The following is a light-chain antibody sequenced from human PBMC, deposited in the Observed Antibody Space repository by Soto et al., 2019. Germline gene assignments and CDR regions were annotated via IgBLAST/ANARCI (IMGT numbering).Light chain of an antibody. CDR1: SSDVGGYNY. J-gene: IGLJ2*01. CDR3: SSSAGSYTLV. Sequence: QSALTQPRSVSGSPGQSVTISCTGTSSDVGGYNYVSWYQQHPGKAPKLMIYDVSKRPSGVPDRFSGSKSGNTASLTISVLQSYDEADYYCSSSAGSYTLVFGEGTKLTLL. CDR2: DVS. V-gene: IGLV2-11*01.